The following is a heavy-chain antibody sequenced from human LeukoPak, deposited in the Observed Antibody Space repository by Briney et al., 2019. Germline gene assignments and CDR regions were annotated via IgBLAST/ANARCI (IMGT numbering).Heavy chain of an antibody. CDR2: IIPIFGTA. D-gene: IGHD1-26*01. CDR3: ARASTLVAVDAGWELQGWFDP. Sequence: SVKVSCNASGGTFSSYAISWVRQAPGQGLEWMGGIIPIFGTANYAQKFQGRVTITTDESTSTAYMELSSLRSEDTAVYYCARASTLVAVDAGWELQGWFDPWGQGTLVTVSS. J-gene: IGHJ5*02. CDR1: GGTFSSYA. V-gene: IGHV1-69*05.